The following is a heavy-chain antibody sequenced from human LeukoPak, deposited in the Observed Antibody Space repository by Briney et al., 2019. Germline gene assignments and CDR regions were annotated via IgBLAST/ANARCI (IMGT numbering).Heavy chain of an antibody. CDR3: ARDRAAAGDFDY. CDR2: INPNSGGT. V-gene: IGHV1-2*04. CDR1: GYTFTGYY. D-gene: IGHD6-13*01. Sequence: ASVTVSCKASGYTFTGYYMHWVRQAPGQGLEWMGWINPNSGGTNYAQKFQGWVTMTRDTSISTAYMELSRPRSDDTAVYYCARDRAAAGDFDYWGQGTLVTVSS. J-gene: IGHJ4*02.